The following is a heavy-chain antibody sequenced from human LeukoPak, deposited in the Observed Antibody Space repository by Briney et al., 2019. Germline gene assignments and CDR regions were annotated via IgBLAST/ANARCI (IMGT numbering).Heavy chain of an antibody. CDR1: GTSITYGGYT. J-gene: IGHJ5*02. CDR2: IYYSGTT. D-gene: IGHD3-10*01. V-gene: IGHV4-30-4*07. Sequence: SETLSLTCAVSGTSITYGGYTWNWIRQPPGKGLEWIGYIYYSGTTFYNPSLKSRVTMSLESAKNQLSLKLSSVTAADTAVYYCARVSMVRGALWGWFDPWGQGTLVTVSS. CDR3: ARVSMVRGALWGWFDP.